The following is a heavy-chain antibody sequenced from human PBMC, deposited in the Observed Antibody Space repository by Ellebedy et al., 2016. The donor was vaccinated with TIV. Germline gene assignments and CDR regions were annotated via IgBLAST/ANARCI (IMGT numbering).Heavy chain of an antibody. CDR2: TYYRSKLYN. CDR3: ARGRVSAFDI. J-gene: IGHJ3*02. Sequence: LRLSCGISGDSVSSNGVAWNWIRQSPSRGLEWLGRTYYRSKLYNDYAVSIKSRITINPDTSKNQFSLHLNSVTPEETAVYYCARGRVSAFDIWGQGTMVTVSS. CDR1: GDSVSSNGVA. V-gene: IGHV6-1*01.